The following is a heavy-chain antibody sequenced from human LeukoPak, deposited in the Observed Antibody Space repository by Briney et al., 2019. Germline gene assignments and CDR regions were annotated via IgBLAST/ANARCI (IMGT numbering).Heavy chain of an antibody. Sequence: ASVKVSCKVSGYTLTELSMHWVRQAPGKGLEWMGGFDPEDGETIYAQKFQGRVTMTKDTSTDTAYMELSSLRSDDTAVYYCARDYGDYYWFDPWGQGTLVTVSS. J-gene: IGHJ5*02. D-gene: IGHD4-17*01. CDR2: FDPEDGET. V-gene: IGHV1-24*01. CDR1: GYTLTELS. CDR3: ARDYGDYYWFDP.